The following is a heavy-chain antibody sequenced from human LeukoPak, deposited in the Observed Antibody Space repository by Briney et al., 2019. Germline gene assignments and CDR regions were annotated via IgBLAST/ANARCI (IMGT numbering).Heavy chain of an antibody. CDR2: ISAYNGNT. J-gene: IGHJ6*02. CDR3: ARDFGRYATAGYYYYYGMDV. D-gene: IGHD1-1*01. Sequence: ASVKVSCKASGYTFTSYGISWVRQAPGQGLEWMGWISAYNGNTNYAQKLQGRVTMTTDTSTSTAYMELRSLRSDDTAVYYCARDFGRYATAGYYYYYGMDVWGQGTTVTVSS. V-gene: IGHV1-18*01. CDR1: GYTFTSYG.